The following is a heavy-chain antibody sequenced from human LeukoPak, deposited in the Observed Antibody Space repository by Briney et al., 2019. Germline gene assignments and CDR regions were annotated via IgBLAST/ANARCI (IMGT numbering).Heavy chain of an antibody. D-gene: IGHD6-25*01. CDR2: IKQDGSEK. CDR3: ARDRHAASGI. Sequence: PGGSLRLSCAASGFIFSSYWMSWVRQAPGKGLEWVANIKQDGSEKYYVDSVKGRFTISRDNAKNSLYLQMNSLRVEDTAVYYCARDRHAASGIWGQGTLVTVSS. CDR1: GFIFSSYW. V-gene: IGHV3-7*01. J-gene: IGHJ3*02.